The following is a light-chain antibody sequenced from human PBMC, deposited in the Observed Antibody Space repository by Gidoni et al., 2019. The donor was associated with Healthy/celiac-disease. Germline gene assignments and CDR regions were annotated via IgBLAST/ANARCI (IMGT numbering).Light chain of an antibody. CDR1: QSVSSN. CDR3: QQYNNWPPIT. V-gene: IGKV3-15*01. J-gene: IGKJ5*01. CDR2: GAS. Sequence: IVMTEFPATLSVFPGERATHFCRASQSVSSNLAWYQEKPGQAPRLLIYGASTRATGIPARFSGSGSGTEFTLTISSLQSEDFAVYYCQQYNNWPPITFGQGTRLEIK.